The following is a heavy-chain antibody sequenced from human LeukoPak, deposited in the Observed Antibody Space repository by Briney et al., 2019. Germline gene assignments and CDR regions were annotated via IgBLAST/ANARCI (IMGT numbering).Heavy chain of an antibody. CDR2: VYPSCSA. CDR1: GYSISRGYY. V-gene: IGHV4-38-2*02. J-gene: IGHJ5*02. Sequence: SETLSLSCTVSGYSISRGYYWGWIRQPPPRVLQCIVSVYPSCSAYYSPSLQSRVTISVDISQNQFSLKLTSVTAADTAVYYCARVHRDIIILPAGVGLEGFDPWGPGSLVTVSS. D-gene: IGHD2-2*01. CDR3: ARVHRDIIILPAGVGLEGFDP.